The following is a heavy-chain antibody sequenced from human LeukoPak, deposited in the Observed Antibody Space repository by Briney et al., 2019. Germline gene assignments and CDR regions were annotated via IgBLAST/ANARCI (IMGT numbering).Heavy chain of an antibody. V-gene: IGHV3-48*03. CDR2: ISSSGSTI. J-gene: IGHJ5*02. CDR3: AKLQTGGWFGEFYSWFDP. CDR1: GFTFSSYE. Sequence: AGGSLRLSCAASGFTFSSYEMNWVRQAPGKGLEWVSYISSSGSTIYYADSVKGRFTISRDNSKNTLYLQMNSLRAEDTAVYYCAKLQTGGWFGEFYSWFDPWGQGTLVTVSS. D-gene: IGHD3-10*01.